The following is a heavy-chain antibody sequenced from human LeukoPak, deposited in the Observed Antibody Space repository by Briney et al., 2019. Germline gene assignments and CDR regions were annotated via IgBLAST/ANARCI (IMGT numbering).Heavy chain of an antibody. V-gene: IGHV3-23*01. CDR1: GFTFNSYA. CDR2: ITGSGGDI. CDR3: TPQGRIITGYYVY. Sequence: GGSLRLSCAASGFTFNSYAMTWVRQAPGKGLEWVSTITGSGGDIYYSDSVKGRFTISRDNSKNTVYLQMTSLRAEDTALYYCTPQGRIITGYYVYWGQGTLVTVSS. J-gene: IGHJ4*02. D-gene: IGHD3-9*01.